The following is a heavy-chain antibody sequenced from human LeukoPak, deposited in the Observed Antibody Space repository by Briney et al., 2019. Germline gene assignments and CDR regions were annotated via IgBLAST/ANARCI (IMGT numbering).Heavy chain of an antibody. Sequence: PGGSLRLSCAASGLTVSRNYMSWVRQAPGKGLEYVSAISSNGGSTYYANSVKGRFTISRDNSKNTLYLQMGSLRAEDMAVYYCARAVWGYYYDSSGYDYWGQGTLVTVSS. J-gene: IGHJ4*02. CDR2: ISSNGGST. CDR3: ARAVWGYYYDSSGYDY. CDR1: GLTVSRNY. D-gene: IGHD3-22*01. V-gene: IGHV3-64*01.